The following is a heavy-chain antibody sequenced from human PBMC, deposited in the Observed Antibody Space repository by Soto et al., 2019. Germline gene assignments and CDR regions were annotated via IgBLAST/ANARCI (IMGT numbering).Heavy chain of an antibody. CDR1: GFSFSSHW. Sequence: PGGSLRLSCAASGFSFSSHWMNWVRQAPGKGLVWVSRISGDGRTTSHADSVKGRFTISRDNAKNTLYLQVNSLRVEDTAMYYCARGVPNCSSSSCYFDFWGQGILVTVSS. V-gene: IGHV3-74*01. CDR2: ISGDGRTT. D-gene: IGHD2-2*01. CDR3: ARGVPNCSSSSCYFDF. J-gene: IGHJ4*02.